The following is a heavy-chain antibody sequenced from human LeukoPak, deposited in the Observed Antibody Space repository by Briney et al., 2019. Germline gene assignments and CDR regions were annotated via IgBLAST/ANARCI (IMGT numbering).Heavy chain of an antibody. Sequence: SETLSLTCAVYGGSFSGYYWSWIRQPPGKGLEWIGEINDSGTTNYNPSLKSRVTISEDTFRNQFSLKLSSVTAADTAVYYCARSGRYQIYWGRGTLVTVSS. CDR3: ARSGRYQIY. CDR1: GGSFSGYY. D-gene: IGHD3-10*01. V-gene: IGHV4-34*01. J-gene: IGHJ4*02. CDR2: INDSGTT.